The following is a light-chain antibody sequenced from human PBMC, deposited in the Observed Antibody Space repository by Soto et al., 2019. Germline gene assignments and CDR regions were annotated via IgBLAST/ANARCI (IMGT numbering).Light chain of an antibody. V-gene: IGKV1-5*01. Sequence: DIQMTQSPSTLSASVGDRVTITCRASQSISSWLAWYQQKPGKAPKLLIYDASSLESGVPSRFSGRGSGTEFTLTISSLQPDDFATYYCQQYNSYPWTFGKGTKGAIK. CDR3: QQYNSYPWT. J-gene: IGKJ1*01. CDR2: DAS. CDR1: QSISSW.